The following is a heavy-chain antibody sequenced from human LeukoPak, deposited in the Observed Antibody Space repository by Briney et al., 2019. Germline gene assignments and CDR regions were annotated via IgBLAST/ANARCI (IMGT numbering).Heavy chain of an antibody. Sequence: KPSETLSLTCAVYGGSFSGYYWSWIRQPPGKGLEWIGEINHSGGTNYNPSLKSRVTISVDTSKNQFSLKLSSVTAADTAVYYCARRHYEILSGYPPWGQGILVTVSS. V-gene: IGHV4-34*01. CDR2: INHSGGT. D-gene: IGHD3-9*01. CDR1: GGSFSGYY. CDR3: ARRHYEILSGYPP. J-gene: IGHJ5*02.